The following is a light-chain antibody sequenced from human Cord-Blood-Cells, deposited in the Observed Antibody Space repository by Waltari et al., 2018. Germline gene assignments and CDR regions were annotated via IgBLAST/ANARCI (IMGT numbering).Light chain of an antibody. CDR1: SSDVGSYNL. CDR3: CSYAGSSTLYV. CDR2: EVS. V-gene: IGLV2-23*02. J-gene: IGLJ1*01. Sequence: QSALTQPASVSGSPGQSITISCTGTSSDVGSYNLVSWYQQHPGKTPKHISYEVSNRPSGVSKRFSVSKAGNTASLTISGLQAEDEADYYCCSYAGSSTLYVFGTGTKVTVL.